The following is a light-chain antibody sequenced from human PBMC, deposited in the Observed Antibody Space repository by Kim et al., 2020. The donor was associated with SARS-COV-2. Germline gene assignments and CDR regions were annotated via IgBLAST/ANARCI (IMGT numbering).Light chain of an antibody. J-gene: IGKJ5*01. Sequence: DIQMTQSPSTLSASVGDTVTITCRASQTINNWLAWYQQQPGTAPKLLISKTSSLQSGVPSRFSGSGSGTEFTLTIKSLQPEDFATYYYQQYETHVITFGQGTRLEIK. CDR2: KTS. V-gene: IGKV1-5*03. CDR3: QQYETHVIT. CDR1: QTINNW.